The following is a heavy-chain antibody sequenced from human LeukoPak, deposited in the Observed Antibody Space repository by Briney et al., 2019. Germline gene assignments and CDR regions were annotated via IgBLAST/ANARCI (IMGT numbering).Heavy chain of an antibody. Sequence: ASVKVSCKASGYTFHDYGINWVRQAPGQGLEWMGRISAYNGNTNYAQKLQGRVTMTTDTSTNTAYMEVRSLRSDDTAVYYCARDGGYVEMATNWYFDLWGRGTLVTVSS. V-gene: IGHV1-18*01. CDR2: ISAYNGNT. J-gene: IGHJ2*01. CDR3: ARDGGYVEMATNWYFDL. D-gene: IGHD5-24*01. CDR1: GYTFHDYG.